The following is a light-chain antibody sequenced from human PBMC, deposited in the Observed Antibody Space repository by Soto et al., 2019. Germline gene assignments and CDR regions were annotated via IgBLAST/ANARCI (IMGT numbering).Light chain of an antibody. V-gene: IGKV1-8*01. J-gene: IGKJ1*01. CDR3: RHYYSYSRT. CDR1: LGISSY. CDR2: AAS. Sequence: TSSSASIADTLTITCFACLGISSYLAWYQQKPGKSPKLLIYAASTLQSGVPSRFSGSGSGADFTLTSRGLPSEEFATYDFRHYYSYSRTFGQGTKVDIK.